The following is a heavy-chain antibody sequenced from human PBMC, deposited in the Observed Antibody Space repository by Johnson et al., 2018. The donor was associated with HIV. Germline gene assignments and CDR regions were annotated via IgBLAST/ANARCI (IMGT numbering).Heavy chain of an antibody. D-gene: IGHD3-22*01. Sequence: VQLVESGGGVVQPGRSLRLSCAASGFTVSSNYMSWVRQAPGKGLEWVSVIYSGGSTYYADSVKGRFTISRDNAKNSLYLQMNSLRAEDTAVYYCATPPNHYYDSSGYAFDIWGQGTVVTVSS. V-gene: IGHV3-66*01. CDR3: ATPPNHYYDSSGYAFDI. CDR2: IYSGGST. CDR1: GFTVSSNY. J-gene: IGHJ3*02.